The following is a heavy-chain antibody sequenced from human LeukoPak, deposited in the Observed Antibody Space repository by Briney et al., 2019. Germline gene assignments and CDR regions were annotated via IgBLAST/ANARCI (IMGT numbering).Heavy chain of an antibody. CDR1: GFNVTSKY. J-gene: IGHJ4*02. Sequence: PGGSLRLSCAASGFNVTSKYMSWVRQAPGKGLEWVSVIYSGGSTYYVDSVKGRFTISRHNSQNTLYLQMNSLRVDDSAVYYCARGEPSGSYSAPLDYWGQGTLVTVSS. V-gene: IGHV3-53*04. D-gene: IGHD3-22*01. CDR2: IYSGGST. CDR3: ARGEPSGSYSAPLDY.